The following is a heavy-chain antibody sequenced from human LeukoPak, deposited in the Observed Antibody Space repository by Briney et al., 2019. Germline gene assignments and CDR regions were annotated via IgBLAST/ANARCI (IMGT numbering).Heavy chain of an antibody. V-gene: IGHV3-33*01. CDR2: VWANGNTK. D-gene: IGHD1-14*01. Sequence: PGGSLRLSCEVSGFTFSGYGMYWVRQAPGKGLEWVAVVWANGNTKYYADSVKGRFTISRDNSKNTLHLQIDSLRAEDTATYYCTRDNANRAYDYWGQGTLVTVSS. CDR1: GFTFSGYG. J-gene: IGHJ4*02. CDR3: TRDNANRAYDY.